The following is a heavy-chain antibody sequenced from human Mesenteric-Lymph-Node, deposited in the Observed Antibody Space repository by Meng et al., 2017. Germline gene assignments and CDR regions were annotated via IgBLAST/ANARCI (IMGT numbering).Heavy chain of an antibody. D-gene: IGHD4-17*01. Sequence: QGQLQEPGQGLVKPSQTLSLTCTVSGGSISSGNHYWSWIRQHPGKGLEYIGYIYYSGSTYYNPSLKSRVIISVDTSKNQFSLRLNSVTAADTAVYYCASLYGDSSVWYLDLWGRGTLVTVSS. CDR1: GGSISSGNHY. J-gene: IGHJ2*01. CDR3: ASLYGDSSVWYLDL. CDR2: IYYSGST. V-gene: IGHV4-31*03.